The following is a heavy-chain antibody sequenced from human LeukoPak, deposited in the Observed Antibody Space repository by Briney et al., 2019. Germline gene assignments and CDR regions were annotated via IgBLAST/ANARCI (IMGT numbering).Heavy chain of an antibody. D-gene: IGHD3-22*01. CDR1: GDSMRSFY. J-gene: IGHJ4*02. Sequence: SETLSLTCTVSGDSMRSFYWSFIRQPAGKGLEWRGRIYTSGTTWYNASLKSRVAMSVDTSKNQFSLKLSSVTAADTAVYYCARGGGHHSRGGRPYYYDSSGYSYTFDYWGQGTLVTVSS. CDR2: IYTSGTT. CDR3: ARGGGHHSRGGRPYYYDSSGYSYTFDY. V-gene: IGHV4-4*07.